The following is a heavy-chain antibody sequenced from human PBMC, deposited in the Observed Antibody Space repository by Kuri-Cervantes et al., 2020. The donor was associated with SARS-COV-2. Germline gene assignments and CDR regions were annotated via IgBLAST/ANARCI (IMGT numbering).Heavy chain of an antibody. CDR2: IYNSGST. D-gene: IGHD2/OR15-2a*01. J-gene: IGHJ4*02. V-gene: IGHV4-59*01. CDR1: GGSISAYY. CDR3: ARTLYAENFDY. Sequence: SGTLSLTCTGSGGSISAYYWGWIRQPPGKGLEWIGYIYNSGSTKYNPSLKSRVTISVDTSKNQFSLKLSSVTAADTAVYYCARTLYAENFDYWGQGTLVTVSS.